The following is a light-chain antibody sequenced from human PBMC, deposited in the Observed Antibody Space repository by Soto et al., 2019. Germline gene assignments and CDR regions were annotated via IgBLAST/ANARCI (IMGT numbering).Light chain of an antibody. Sequence: QSVLTQPASVSWSPGRSITISCTGTGSDIGAYNYVSWYQQHPGKAPKLIIYGVYHRPSGVSTRFSASKSAYTASLTISGLQAEDEADYYCSSFTTTYFYVFGPGTKVTVL. CDR2: GVY. CDR3: SSFTTTYFYV. V-gene: IGLV2-14*01. J-gene: IGLJ1*01. CDR1: GSDIGAYNY.